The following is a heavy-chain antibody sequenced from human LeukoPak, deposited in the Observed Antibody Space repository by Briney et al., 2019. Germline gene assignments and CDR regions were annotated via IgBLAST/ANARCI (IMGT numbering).Heavy chain of an antibody. D-gene: IGHD3/OR15-3a*01. CDR1: GFFFREND. CDR2: IRGYDGYT. V-gene: IGHV3-23*01. CDR3: AKNFSMMIF. J-gene: IGHJ4*02. Sequence: PGGSLRLSCAASGFFFRENDMNWVRQAPGKGLEWVSGIRGYDGYTDYADSVKGRFTISRDNSRDTLFLEMNNLRIENTAVYFCAKNFSMMIFWGPGTQVTVSS.